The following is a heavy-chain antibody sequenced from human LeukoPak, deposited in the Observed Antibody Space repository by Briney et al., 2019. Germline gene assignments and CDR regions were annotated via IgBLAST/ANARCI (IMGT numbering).Heavy chain of an antibody. CDR3: AKDRGTSLCDAFDI. J-gene: IGHJ3*02. Sequence: GGSLRLSCAASGFTFSNYGMSWVRQAPGKGLEWVSVITDSGGGTYSADSVKGRFTISRDNSKNALYLQMNSLGAEDTAVYYCAKDRGTSLCDAFDIWGQRTMVTVSS. V-gene: IGHV3-23*01. CDR1: GFTFSNYG. CDR2: ITDSGGGT. D-gene: IGHD6-25*01.